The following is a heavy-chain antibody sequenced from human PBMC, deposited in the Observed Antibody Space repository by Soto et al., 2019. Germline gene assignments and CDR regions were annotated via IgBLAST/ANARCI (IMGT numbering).Heavy chain of an antibody. J-gene: IGHJ4*02. V-gene: IGHV3-30-3*01. CDR1: GFTFSSYA. Sequence: PGGSLRLSCAASGFTFSSYAMHWVRQAPGKGLEWVAVISYDGSNKYYADSVKGRFTISRDNSKNTLYLQMNSLRAEDTAVHYCARDTFDRETHGTFDYWGQGTLVTVSS. CDR2: ISYDGSNK. D-gene: IGHD3-10*01. CDR3: ARDTFDRETHGTFDY.